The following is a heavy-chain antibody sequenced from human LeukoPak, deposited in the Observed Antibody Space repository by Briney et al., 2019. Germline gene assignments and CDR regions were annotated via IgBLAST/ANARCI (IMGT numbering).Heavy chain of an antibody. Sequence: GGSLRLSCAASGFTFSSYGMHWVRQAPGKGLEWVAFIRYDGSNKYYADSVKGRFTISRDNSKNTLYLQMNILRAEDTAVYYCAKGWFGESPGEYFDYWGQGTLVPVSS. CDR2: IRYDGSNK. V-gene: IGHV3-30*02. D-gene: IGHD3-10*01. CDR1: GFTFSSYG. CDR3: AKGWFGESPGEYFDY. J-gene: IGHJ4*02.